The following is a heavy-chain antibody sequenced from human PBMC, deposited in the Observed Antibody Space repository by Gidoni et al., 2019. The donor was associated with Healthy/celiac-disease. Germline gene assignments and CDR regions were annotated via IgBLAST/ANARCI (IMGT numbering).Heavy chain of an antibody. J-gene: IGHJ4*02. CDR2: IWYDGSNK. CDR1: GFTFSSYG. V-gene: IGHV3-33*01. D-gene: IGHD3-10*01. CDR3: ARDFDGSGSYLDY. Sequence: QVQLVESGGGVVQPGRSLRLSCAASGFTFSSYGMHWLRQAPGKGLEWVAVIWYDGSNKYYADSVKGRFTISRDNSKNTLYLQMNSLRAEDTAVYYCARDFDGSGSYLDYWGQGTLVTVSS.